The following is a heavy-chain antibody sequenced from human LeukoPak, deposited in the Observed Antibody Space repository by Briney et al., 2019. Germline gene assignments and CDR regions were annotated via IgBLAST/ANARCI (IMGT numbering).Heavy chain of an antibody. CDR3: ARRLIASSAPVFDS. J-gene: IGHJ4*02. D-gene: IGHD2-21*01. CDR2: ISGSAADT. Sequence: GGSLRLSCAASGFTFSIYTMAWVRQGPGKGLEWVSVISGSAADTYYADSVKGRFTISRDNSENTLYLQMNSLRAEDTAIYYCARRLIASSAPVFDSWGQGTLVTVSS. V-gene: IGHV3-23*01. CDR1: GFTFSIYT.